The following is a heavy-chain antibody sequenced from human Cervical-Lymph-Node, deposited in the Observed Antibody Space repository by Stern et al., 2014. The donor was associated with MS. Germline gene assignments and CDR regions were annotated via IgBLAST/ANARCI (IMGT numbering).Heavy chain of an antibody. D-gene: IGHD3-10*01. V-gene: IGHV1-69*09. CDR2: IIPLLGIA. CDR3: ARDDYYGSYGMDV. J-gene: IGHJ6*02. Sequence: MQLVESGAEVKKPGSSVKVSCKASGGTFSSYTISWVRQAPGQGLEWMGRIIPLLGIANYAQKFQGRVTITADKSTSTAYMELSSLRSEDTAVYYCARDDYYGSYGMDVWGQGTTVTVSS. CDR1: GGTFSSYT.